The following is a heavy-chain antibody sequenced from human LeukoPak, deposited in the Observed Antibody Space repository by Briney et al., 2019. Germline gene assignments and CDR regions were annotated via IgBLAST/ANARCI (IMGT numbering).Heavy chain of an antibody. CDR2: INPNGGGT. CDR3: ARDPISSNWPRGHFFDP. V-gene: IGHV1-46*01. D-gene: IGHD6-13*01. J-gene: IGHJ5*02. CDR1: GYRFTSYY. Sequence: ASVKIFCKASGYRFTSYYVNWLRQAPGQGLEWMGIINPNGGGTTYTDKFQGRVTMTRDTSTSTVYMELSSLRPEDTAVYYCARDPISSNWPRGHFFDPWGQGTLVTVSS.